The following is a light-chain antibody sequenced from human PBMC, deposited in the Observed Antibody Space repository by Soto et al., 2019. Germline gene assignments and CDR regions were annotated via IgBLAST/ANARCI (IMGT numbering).Light chain of an antibody. J-gene: IGLJ3*02. V-gene: IGLV4-69*01. CDR1: SGHSSYA. CDR2: LNSDGSH. CDR3: QTLGAGFWV. Sequence: QLVLTQSPSASASLGASVKLTCTLSSGHSSYAIAWHQQQPEKGPRYLMKLNSDGSHSKGDGIPDRFSGSSSGAERYLTIASLQSEDEADYSCQTLGAGFWVFGGGTKLTV.